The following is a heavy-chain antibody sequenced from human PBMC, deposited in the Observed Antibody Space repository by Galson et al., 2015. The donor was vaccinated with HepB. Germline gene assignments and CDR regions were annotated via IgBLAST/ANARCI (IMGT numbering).Heavy chain of an antibody. J-gene: IGHJ5*02. Sequence: SVKVSCKASGYTFTSYYMHWVRQAPGQGLGWMGIINPSGGSTSYAQKFQGRVTMTRDTSTSTVYMELSSLRSEDTAVYYCARGGPSITIFGVVILGSFDPWGQGTLVTVSS. V-gene: IGHV1-46*01. CDR3: ARGGPSITIFGVVILGSFDP. CDR2: INPSGGST. D-gene: IGHD3-3*01. CDR1: GYTFTSYY.